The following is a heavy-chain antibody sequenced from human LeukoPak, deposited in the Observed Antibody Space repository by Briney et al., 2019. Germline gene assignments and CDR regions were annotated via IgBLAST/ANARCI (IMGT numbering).Heavy chain of an antibody. CDR3: ARHNWNYDFDY. J-gene: IGHJ4*02. CDR2: IYYSGST. D-gene: IGHD1-7*01. CDR1: GPPLSNFF. Sequence: SETLSLPCTVSGPPLSNFFWSLVRQAPGKGLEWIGYIYYSGSTNYNPSLKSRVTISVDTSKNQFSLKLSSVTAADTAVYYCARHNWNYDFDYWGQGTLVTVSS. V-gene: IGHV4-59*01.